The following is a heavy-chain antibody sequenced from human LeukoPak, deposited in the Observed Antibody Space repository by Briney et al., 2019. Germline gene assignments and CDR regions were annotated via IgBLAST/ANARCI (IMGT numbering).Heavy chain of an antibody. Sequence: ASVKVSCKASGGTFSSYAISWVRQAPGQGLEWMGGIIPIFGTANYAQKFQGRVTITADESTSTAYMELSSLRSEDTAVYYCARDGDYGDYDFQRWDYRGQGTLVTVSS. V-gene: IGHV1-69*13. CDR1: GGTFSSYA. CDR2: IIPIFGTA. CDR3: ARDGDYGDYDFQRWDY. D-gene: IGHD4-17*01. J-gene: IGHJ4*02.